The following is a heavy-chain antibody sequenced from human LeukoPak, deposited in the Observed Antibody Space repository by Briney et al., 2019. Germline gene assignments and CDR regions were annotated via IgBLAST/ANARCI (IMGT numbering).Heavy chain of an antibody. D-gene: IGHD3-3*01. Sequence: PGGSLRLSCAASGFTFSNHGIHWVRQAPGKGLEWVAVIWYDGSRKYYGDSVKGRFTISRDNSKNTLYLEMNSLRVEDTAVYYCARDMSGSYFDFWGHGTLVTVSS. CDR3: ARDMSGSYFDF. V-gene: IGHV3-33*01. CDR1: GFTFSNHG. J-gene: IGHJ4*03. CDR2: IWYDGSRK.